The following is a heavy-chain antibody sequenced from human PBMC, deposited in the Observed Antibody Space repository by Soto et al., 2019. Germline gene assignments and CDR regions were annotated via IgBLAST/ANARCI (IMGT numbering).Heavy chain of an antibody. CDR1: GFAFSGYA. D-gene: IGHD5-12*01. V-gene: IGHV3-23*01. J-gene: IGHJ4*02. Sequence: GGSLRLSCAASGFAFSGYAMSWVRQAPGKGLEWVSAISGSGGSTYYADSVKGRFTISRDNSKNTLYLQMNSLRAEDTAVYYCAKARWLQLGQLSYWGQGTLVTVSS. CDR2: ISGSGGST. CDR3: AKARWLQLGQLSY.